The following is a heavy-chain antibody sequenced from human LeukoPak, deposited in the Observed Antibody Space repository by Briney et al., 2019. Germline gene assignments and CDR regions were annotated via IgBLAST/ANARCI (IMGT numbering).Heavy chain of an antibody. Sequence: PSETLSLTCAVYGGSFSGYYWSWIRQPPGKGLEWIGEINHSGSTNYNPSLKSRVTISVDTSKNQFSLKLSSVTAADTAVYYCARDHDSSGYNAFDIWGQGTMVTVSS. CDR1: GGSFSGYY. D-gene: IGHD3-22*01. CDR3: ARDHDSSGYNAFDI. V-gene: IGHV4-34*01. CDR2: INHSGST. J-gene: IGHJ3*02.